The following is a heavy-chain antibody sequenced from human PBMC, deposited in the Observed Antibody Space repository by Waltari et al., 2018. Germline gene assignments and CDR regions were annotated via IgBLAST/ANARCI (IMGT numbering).Heavy chain of an antibody. CDR3: TKDVPYTGGGAVRY. CDR2: IKSKPSGGTP. V-gene: IGHV3-15*01. J-gene: IGHJ4*02. CDR1: GLTFIDAW. Sequence: EVQLAESGGGLVKPGGSLRLSCAASGLTFIDAWMTWVRQAPGKGWEGVGNIKSKPSGGTPDYAAPVKGRFSISRDDSKNTIYLQMNSLKTEDTAIYYCTKDVPYTGGGAVRYWGQGTLVTVSS. D-gene: IGHD6-19*01.